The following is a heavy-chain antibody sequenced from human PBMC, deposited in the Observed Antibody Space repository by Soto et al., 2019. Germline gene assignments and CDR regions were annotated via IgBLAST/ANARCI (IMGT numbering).Heavy chain of an antibody. CDR2: IRSKANSYAT. CDR1: GFTFSGSA. J-gene: IGHJ4*02. Sequence: GGSLRLSCAAPGFTFSGSAMHWVRQASGKGLEWVGRIRSKANSYATAYAASVKGRFTISRDDSKNTAYLQMNSLKTEDMAVYYCTRPSYDSSGYSTDYWGQGTLVTVSS. D-gene: IGHD3-22*01. CDR3: TRPSYDSSGYSTDY. V-gene: IGHV3-73*01.